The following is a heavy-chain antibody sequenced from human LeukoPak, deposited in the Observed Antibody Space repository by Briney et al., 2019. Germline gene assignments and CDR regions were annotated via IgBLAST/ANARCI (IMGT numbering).Heavy chain of an antibody. D-gene: IGHD2-15*01. CDR3: ARETPNAEINGVVAAILGGFDY. CDR2: INTDGSST. CDR1: GFTFSSYW. Sequence: PGGSLRLSCAASGFTFSSYWMHWVRQAPGKGLVWVSRINTDGSSTSYADSVKGRFTISRDNAKNTLYLQMNSLRAEDTAVYYCARETPNAEINGVVAAILGGFDYWGQGTLVTVSS. J-gene: IGHJ4*02. V-gene: IGHV3-74*01.